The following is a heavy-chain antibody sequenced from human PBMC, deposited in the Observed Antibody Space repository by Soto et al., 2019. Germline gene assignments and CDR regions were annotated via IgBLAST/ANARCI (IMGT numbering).Heavy chain of an antibody. Sequence: EASVKVSCKASGFTFTSSAMQWVRQARGQRLEWIGWIVVGSGNTNYAQKFQERVTITRDMSTSTAYMELSSLRSEDTAVYYCAADTKTSSWYPYYYYYGMDVWGQGTTVTVSS. CDR2: IVVGSGNT. CDR3: AADTKTSSWYPYYYYYGMDV. J-gene: IGHJ6*02. V-gene: IGHV1-58*02. CDR1: GFTFTSSA. D-gene: IGHD6-13*01.